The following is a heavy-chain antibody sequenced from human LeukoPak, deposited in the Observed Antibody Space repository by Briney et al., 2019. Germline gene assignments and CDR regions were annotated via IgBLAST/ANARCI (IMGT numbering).Heavy chain of an antibody. CDR1: GYTFTSYD. V-gene: IGHV1-8*03. CDR3: ARARYYDFWSGPLRITDAFDI. CDR2: MNPNSGNT. J-gene: IGHJ3*02. D-gene: IGHD3-3*01. Sequence: ASVKVSCKASGYTFTSYDINWVRQATGQGLEWMGWMNPNSGNTGYAQKFQGRVTITRNTSISTAYMELSSLRAEDTAVYYCARARYYDFWSGPLRITDAFDIWGQGTMVTVSS.